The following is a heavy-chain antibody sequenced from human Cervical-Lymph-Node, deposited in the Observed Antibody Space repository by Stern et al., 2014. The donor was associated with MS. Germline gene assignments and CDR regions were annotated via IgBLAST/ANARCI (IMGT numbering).Heavy chain of an antibody. CDR3: ARGELKEGLVRGMDV. CDR1: GGTFSSYA. J-gene: IGHJ6*02. D-gene: IGHD1-26*01. Sequence: QMQLVQSGAELKKPGSSVKVSCKASGGTFSSYAISWVRQAPGQGLEWMGGIIPTLGTANYAKKVQGRVTIAADESTSTAYMELSSLRSEDTAVYYCARGELKEGLVRGMDVWGQGTTVTVSS. CDR2: IIPTLGTA. V-gene: IGHV1-69*01.